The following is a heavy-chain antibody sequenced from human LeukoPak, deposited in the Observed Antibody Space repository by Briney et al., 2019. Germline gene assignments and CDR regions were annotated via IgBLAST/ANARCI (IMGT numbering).Heavy chain of an antibody. CDR1: GFRFSSYW. J-gene: IGHJ4*02. D-gene: IGHD6-13*01. V-gene: IGHV3-7*03. CDR3: ASDEGFERKPLSNTSYRRAFDY. Sequence: AGGSLRLSCAAAGFRFSSYWMSWVRQAPGKGLEWVANIKEDGSDKNYVDSVEGRFTISRDNAKESLYLQMNSLTADDTAVYYCASDEGFERKPLSNTSYRRAFDYWGQGTLVAVSA. CDR2: IKEDGSDK.